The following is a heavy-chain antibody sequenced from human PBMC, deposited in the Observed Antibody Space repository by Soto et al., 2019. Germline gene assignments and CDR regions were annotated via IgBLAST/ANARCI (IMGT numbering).Heavy chain of an antibody. D-gene: IGHD3-10*01. CDR1: GFMFSSYA. Sequence: EVQLLESGGGLVQFGGSLRLSCAASGFMFSSYAMSWVRQAPGKGLEWVSVISGSSDSTYYADSVKGRFTISRYNSKDTLSLQMNSLRAEDTAIYYCAKTFFSGSGSYRGWFDPWGQGTQVTVSS. J-gene: IGHJ5*02. V-gene: IGHV3-23*01. CDR2: ISGSSDST. CDR3: AKTFFSGSGSYRGWFDP.